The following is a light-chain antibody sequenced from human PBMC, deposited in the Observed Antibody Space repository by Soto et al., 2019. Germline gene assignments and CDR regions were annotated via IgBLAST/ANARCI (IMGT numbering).Light chain of an antibody. CDR1: SSEVGDYDY. Sequence: QSALTQPPSVSGSPGQSVTISCTGTSSEVGDYDYVSWYLQHPGTAPKLLISDVSRRHSGVPDRFSGSKSGNTASLTSSGLQVDDEGDYYCCSYAGTSTYVSGTGTKVTVL. J-gene: IGLJ1*01. V-gene: IGLV2-11*01. CDR2: DVS. CDR3: CSYAGTSTYV.